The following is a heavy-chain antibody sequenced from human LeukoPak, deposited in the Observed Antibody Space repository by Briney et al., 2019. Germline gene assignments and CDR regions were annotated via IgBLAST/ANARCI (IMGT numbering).Heavy chain of an antibody. J-gene: IGHJ4*02. CDR3: TRLRYDILTGYYNYFDY. CDR1: GSTFSGSA. CDR2: IRSKANSYAT. D-gene: IGHD3-9*01. Sequence: GGSLRLSCAASGSTFSGSAMHWVRQASGKGLEWVGRIRSKANSYATAYAASVKGRFTISRDDSKNTAYLQMNSLKTEDTAVYYCTRLRYDILTGYYNYFDYWGQGTLVTVSS. V-gene: IGHV3-73*01.